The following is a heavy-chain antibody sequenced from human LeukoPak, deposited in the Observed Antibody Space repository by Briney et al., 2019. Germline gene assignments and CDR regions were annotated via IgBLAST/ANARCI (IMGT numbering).Heavy chain of an antibody. J-gene: IGHJ4*02. CDR2: INGDGGGV. D-gene: IGHD5-18*01. CDR3: ARDRGGKVDTGVVEY. V-gene: IGHV3-9*01. Sequence: GGSLRLSCVGSKFTFRYYAMHWVRQAPGRGLEWVAGINGDGGGVAYADSVVGRFTISRDYAETSLYLQMNSLRPEDTALYYCARDRGGKVDTGVVEYWGQGTQVAVSS. CDR1: KFTFRYYA.